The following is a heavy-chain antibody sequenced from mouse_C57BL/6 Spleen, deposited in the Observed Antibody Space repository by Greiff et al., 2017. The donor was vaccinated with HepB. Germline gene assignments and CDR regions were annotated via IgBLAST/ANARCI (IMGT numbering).Heavy chain of an antibody. Sequence: QVQLQQSGPELVKPGASVKISCKASGYAFSSSWMNWVKQRPGKGLEWIGRIYPGDGDTNYNGKFKGKATLTADKSSSTAYMQLSSLTSEDSAVYVCARENLYYGSSYYWGQGTTLTVSS. D-gene: IGHD1-1*01. CDR2: IYPGDGDT. CDR1: GYAFSSSW. V-gene: IGHV1-82*01. CDR3: ARENLYYGSSYY. J-gene: IGHJ2*01.